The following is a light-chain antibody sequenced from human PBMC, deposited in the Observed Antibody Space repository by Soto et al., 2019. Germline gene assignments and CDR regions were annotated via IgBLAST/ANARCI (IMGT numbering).Light chain of an antibody. V-gene: IGKV3-20*01. Sequence: EIVLSQSAGALSLTQGERATLACRASQSINSNNLAWYQQKPGQAPRLLISGTSSRATGIPDRFSGSGSGTDFTLSISRLEPEDFAVYYCQQYGSLPITFGQGARPEI. CDR3: QQYGSLPIT. CDR2: GTS. CDR1: QSINSNN. J-gene: IGKJ5*01.